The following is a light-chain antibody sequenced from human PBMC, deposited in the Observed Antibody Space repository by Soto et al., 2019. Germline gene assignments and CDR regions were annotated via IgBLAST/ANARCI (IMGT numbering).Light chain of an antibody. J-gene: IGLJ1*01. Sequence: QSVLTQPPSANGTPGQRVTISCSGSSSNIGSNTVNWYQQLPGTAPKLLIYSNNQRPSGVPDRFSGSKSGTSASLAISGLQSEDEADYYCAAWDDSLNGSYVFGTGTKVTV. CDR2: SNN. CDR1: SSNIGSNT. V-gene: IGLV1-44*01. CDR3: AAWDDSLNGSYV.